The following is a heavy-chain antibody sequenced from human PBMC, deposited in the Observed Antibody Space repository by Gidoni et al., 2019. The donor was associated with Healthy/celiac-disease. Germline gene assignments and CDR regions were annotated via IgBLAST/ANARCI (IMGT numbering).Heavy chain of an antibody. CDR2: ISGSGGST. V-gene: IGHV3-23*01. CDR1: GFTFSSYA. Sequence: EVQLLESGGGLVQPGGSLRLSCAASGFTFSSYAMIWVRQAPGKGLEWVSAISGSGGSTYYADSVKGRFTISRDNSKNTLYLQMNSLRAEDTAVYYCAKVLPSRLVSYYNVDTAMSSWGQGTMVTVSS. D-gene: IGHD5-18*01. J-gene: IGHJ3*01. CDR3: AKVLPSRLVSYYNVDTAMSS.